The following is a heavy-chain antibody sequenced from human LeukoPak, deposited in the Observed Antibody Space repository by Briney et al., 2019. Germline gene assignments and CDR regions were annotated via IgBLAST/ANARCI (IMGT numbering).Heavy chain of an antibody. CDR1: GYTFTSYG. CDR2: ISAYNGNT. Sequence: ASVTVSCKASGYTFTSYGISWVRQAPGQGLEWMGWISAYNGNTNYAQKLQGRVTMTTDTSTSTAYMELRSLRSDDTAVYYCARDYPPKGSSSWYFYYYGMDVWGQGTTVTVSS. J-gene: IGHJ6*02. D-gene: IGHD6-13*01. CDR3: ARDYPPKGSSSWYFYYYGMDV. V-gene: IGHV1-18*01.